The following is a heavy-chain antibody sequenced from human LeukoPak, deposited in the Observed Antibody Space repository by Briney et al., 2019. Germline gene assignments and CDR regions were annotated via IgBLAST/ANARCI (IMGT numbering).Heavy chain of an antibody. J-gene: IGHJ4*02. D-gene: IGHD6-19*01. CDR2: IGSSSSSI. Sequence: PGGSLRLSCAASGFTFSSYSMNWVRQAPGKGLEWVSSIGSSSSSIYYADSVKGRFTVSRDNAKNSLYLQMSSLRAEDTAVYYCARERAEGFDYWGQGTPVTVSS. CDR1: GFTFSSYS. V-gene: IGHV3-21*01. CDR3: ARERAEGFDY.